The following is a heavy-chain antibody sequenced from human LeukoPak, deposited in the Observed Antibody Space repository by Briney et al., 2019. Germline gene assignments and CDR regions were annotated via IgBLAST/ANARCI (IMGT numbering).Heavy chain of an antibody. D-gene: IGHD1-26*01. Sequence: ASVKASCKAFGYTFTSNYMHWVRQAPGQGPEWMGVISPSGGSTTYAQKFQGRVTLTRDMSTSTDYLELSSLRSEDTAVYYCARDGLTYSGSYLDYWGQGTLVTVSP. CDR2: ISPSGGST. CDR3: ARDGLTYSGSYLDY. J-gene: IGHJ4*02. V-gene: IGHV1-46*01. CDR1: GYTFTSNY.